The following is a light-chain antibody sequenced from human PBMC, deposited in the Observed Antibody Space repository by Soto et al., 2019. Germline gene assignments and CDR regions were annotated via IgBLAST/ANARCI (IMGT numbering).Light chain of an antibody. CDR3: AAWDDSLSVGV. Sequence: QSVLTQPPSASGTPGQRVTISCSGSSSNIGYNFVYWYQQVPGTAPKLLIYRNDQRPSGVHDRFSGSKSGTSASLAISGLRSEDEADYYCAAWDDSLSVGVFGGGTKLTVL. CDR2: RND. CDR1: SSNIGYNF. V-gene: IGLV1-47*01. J-gene: IGLJ2*01.